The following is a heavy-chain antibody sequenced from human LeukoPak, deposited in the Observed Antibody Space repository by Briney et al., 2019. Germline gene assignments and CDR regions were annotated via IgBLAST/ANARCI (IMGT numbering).Heavy chain of an antibody. V-gene: IGHV3-30*18. CDR3: AKDRAGFGGYFDY. Sequence: GRSLRLSCAASGFTFSSYGTHWVRQAPGKGLEWVAVISYDGSNKYYADSVKGRFTISRDNSKNTLYLQMNSLRAEDTAVYYCAKDRAGFGGYFDYWGQGTLVTVSS. CDR2: ISYDGSNK. CDR1: GFTFSSYG. D-gene: IGHD3-10*01. J-gene: IGHJ4*02.